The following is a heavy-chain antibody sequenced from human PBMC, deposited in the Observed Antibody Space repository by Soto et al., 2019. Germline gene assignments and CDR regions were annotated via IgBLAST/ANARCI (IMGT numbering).Heavy chain of an antibody. D-gene: IGHD4-17*01. J-gene: IGHJ1*01. CDR3: ARHDYGGFGL. CDR2: SYYSGST. CDR1: GGSISRSSYY. V-gene: IGHV4-39*01. Sequence: QLQLQESGPGLVKPSETLSLTCTVSGGSISRSSYYWGWIRQPPGKGLELMGSSYYSGSTYYNPSLKSRVTISVDTSKNQFSLKLSCVTAADTAVYYCARHDYGGFGLWGQGTLVTVAS.